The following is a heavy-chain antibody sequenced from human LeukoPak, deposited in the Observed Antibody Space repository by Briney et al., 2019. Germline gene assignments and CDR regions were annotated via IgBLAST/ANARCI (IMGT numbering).Heavy chain of an antibody. V-gene: IGHV4-61*01. CDR2: VYHTGGT. CDR1: GGSVGSVSSY. Sequence: SETLSLTCTVSGGSVGSVSSYWTWIRQPPGKGLEGIGYVYHTGGTKYNPSLKSRVTISLDTPKNQFSLRLSSVTAADTAVYYCARDSRHPYYYGLDVWGEGTTV. J-gene: IGHJ6*02. CDR3: ARDSRHPYYYGLDV.